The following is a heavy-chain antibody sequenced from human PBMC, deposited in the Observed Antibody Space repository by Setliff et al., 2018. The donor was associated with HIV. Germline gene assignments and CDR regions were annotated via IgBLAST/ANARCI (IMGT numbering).Heavy chain of an antibody. CDR2: VYSSGST. V-gene: IGHV4-61*09. D-gene: IGHD1-26*01. CDR3: AGRGVGATHRFFNY. Sequence: PSETLSLTCTVSGDSISSGSFYWTWLRQPAGKGLEWIGHVYSSGSTYYNPSLKSRVTISLDTSKSQFSLKLNSVTAADTAIYFCAGRGVGATHRFFNYWGQGTLVTVSS. J-gene: IGHJ4*02. CDR1: GDSISSGSFY.